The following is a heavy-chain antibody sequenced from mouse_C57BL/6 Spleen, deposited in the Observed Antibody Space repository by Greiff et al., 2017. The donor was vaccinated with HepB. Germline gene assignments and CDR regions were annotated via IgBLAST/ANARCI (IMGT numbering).Heavy chain of an antibody. V-gene: IGHV1-15*01. CDR1: GYTFTDYE. CDR2: IDPETGGT. Sequence: QVQLQQSGAELVRPGASVTLSCKASGYTFTDYEMHWVKQTPVHGLEWIGAIDPETGGTAYNQKFKGKAILTADKSSSTAYMELRSLTSEDSAVYYCTRGGLRRPWFAYWGQGTLVTVSA. D-gene: IGHD2-4*01. CDR3: TRGGLRRPWFAY. J-gene: IGHJ3*01.